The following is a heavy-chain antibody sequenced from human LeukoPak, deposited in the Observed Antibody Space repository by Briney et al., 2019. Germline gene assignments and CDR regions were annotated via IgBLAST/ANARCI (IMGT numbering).Heavy chain of an antibody. J-gene: IGHJ4*02. CDR3: GRDGDSSGYFYFDN. CDR2: ILHDGSNK. D-gene: IGHD3-22*01. Sequence: PGRSLRLSCAASGFTFSSYAMHWVRQAPGKGLGWVAAILHDGSNKYYADSVKGRFTISRDNSKNTLSLQMNSLRADDTAVYYCGRDGDSSGYFYFDNWGQGTLVTVSS. V-gene: IGHV3-30-3*01. CDR1: GFTFSSYA.